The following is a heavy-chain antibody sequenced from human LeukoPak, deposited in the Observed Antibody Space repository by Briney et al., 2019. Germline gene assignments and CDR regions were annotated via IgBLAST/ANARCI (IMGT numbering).Heavy chain of an antibody. V-gene: IGHV1-3*01. CDR1: GYSFTNYA. CDR3: ARFPIYGSGSPTYYFDY. Sequence: ASVKVSCKASGYSFTNYAMHWVRRAPGQRLEWMGWINAGNGDTKYSQNFQGRVTITRDTSASTAYMELSSLRSEDTAVYYCARFPIYGSGSPTYYFDYWGQGTLVTVSS. J-gene: IGHJ4*02. CDR2: INAGNGDT. D-gene: IGHD3-10*01.